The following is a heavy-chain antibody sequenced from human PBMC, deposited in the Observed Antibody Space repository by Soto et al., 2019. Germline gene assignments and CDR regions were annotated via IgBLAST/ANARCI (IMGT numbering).Heavy chain of an antibody. CDR3: ARRRLAVAGSDY. V-gene: IGHV1-18*01. Sequence: ASGQVSYKASGYTFTSYGISWVRQAPGQGLEWMGWISAYNGNTNYAQKLQGRVTMTTDTSTSTAYMELRSLRSDDTAVYYCARRRLAVAGSDYWGQGPLVTVSS. CDR2: ISAYNGNT. J-gene: IGHJ4*02. CDR1: GYTFTSYG. D-gene: IGHD6-19*01.